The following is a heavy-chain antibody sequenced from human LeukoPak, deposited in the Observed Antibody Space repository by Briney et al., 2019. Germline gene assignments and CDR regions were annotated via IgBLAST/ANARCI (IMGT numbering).Heavy chain of an antibody. V-gene: IGHV4-59*01. J-gene: IGHJ4*02. CDR3: AREVGATIDH. CDR2: IYYSGST. Sequence: SETLSLTCTVSGGSISSYYWSWFRQPPGKGLEWIGYIYYSGSTDYNPSLKSRVTISVDTSKNQFSLNLSSVTAADTAVYYCAREVGATIDHWGQGILVTVSS. CDR1: GGSISSYY. D-gene: IGHD1-26*01.